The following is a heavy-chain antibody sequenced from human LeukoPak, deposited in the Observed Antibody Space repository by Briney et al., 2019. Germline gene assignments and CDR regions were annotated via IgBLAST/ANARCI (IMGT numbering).Heavy chain of an antibody. CDR1: GGSISSYY. V-gene: IGHV4-59*08. D-gene: IGHD4-17*01. J-gene: IGHJ3*02. CDR2: IYYSGST. CDR3: ARHIYGDYVKGAAFDI. Sequence: SETLSLTCTVSGGSISSYYWSWIRQPPGKGPEWIGYIYYSGSTNYNPSLKSRVTISVDTSKNQFSLKLSSVTAADTAVYYCARHIYGDYVKGAAFDIWGQGTMVTVSS.